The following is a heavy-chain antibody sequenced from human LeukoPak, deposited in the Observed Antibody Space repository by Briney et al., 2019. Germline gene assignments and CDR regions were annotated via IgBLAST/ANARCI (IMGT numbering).Heavy chain of an antibody. Sequence: SVKVSCKASGGTFSSYAISWVRQAPGQGLEWMGRIIPIFGTANYAQNVQGRVTITTDESTSTAYMELSSLRSEDTAVYYCAISSGYYQYGDFQHWGQGTLVTVSS. CDR2: IIPIFGTA. CDR1: GGTFSSYA. CDR3: AISSGYYQYGDFQH. V-gene: IGHV1-69*05. J-gene: IGHJ1*01. D-gene: IGHD3-22*01.